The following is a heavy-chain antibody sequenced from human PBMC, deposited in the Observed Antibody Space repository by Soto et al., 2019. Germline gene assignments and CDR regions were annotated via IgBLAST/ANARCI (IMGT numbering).Heavy chain of an antibody. Sequence: GGSLRLSCTASGFTFGDYAMSWFRQAPGKGLEWVGFIRSKAYGGTTEYAASVKGRFTISRDDSKSIAYLQMNSLKTEDTAVYYCTRVHGTVYYYGMDVWGQGTTVTVSS. D-gene: IGHD1-26*01. CDR1: GFTFGDYA. J-gene: IGHJ6*02. CDR2: IRSKAYGGTT. V-gene: IGHV3-49*03. CDR3: TRVHGTVYYYGMDV.